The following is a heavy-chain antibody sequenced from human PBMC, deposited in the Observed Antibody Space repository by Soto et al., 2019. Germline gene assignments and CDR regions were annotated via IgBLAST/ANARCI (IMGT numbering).Heavy chain of an antibody. CDR3: ARGYDFWSGYHDAFDI. CDR1: GFTFSSYA. J-gene: IGHJ3*02. D-gene: IGHD3-3*01. V-gene: IGHV3-23*01. Sequence: EVQLLESGGGLVQPGGSLRLSCAASGFTFSSYAMSWVRQAPGKGLEWVSAISGSGGSTYYADSAKGRFTISRDNSKNTLYLQMNSLRAEDTAVYYCARGYDFWSGYHDAFDIWGQGTMVTVCS. CDR2: ISGSGGST.